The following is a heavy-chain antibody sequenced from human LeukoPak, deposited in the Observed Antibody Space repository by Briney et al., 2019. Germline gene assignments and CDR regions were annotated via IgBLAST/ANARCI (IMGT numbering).Heavy chain of an antibody. J-gene: IGHJ4*02. V-gene: IGHV1-24*01. D-gene: IGHD4-23*01. CDR1: GSTVSDLA. Sequence: ASAKVSCKVSGSTVSDLAMHWLRHSPRKGLEWMGGYDPEEGETLYAQQFRGRVTMTEDTSTDTAYMELSSLRSDDTAVYYCAVAGDYADNSALDYWAQGTLLTVSS. CDR2: YDPEEGET. CDR3: AVAGDYADNSALDY.